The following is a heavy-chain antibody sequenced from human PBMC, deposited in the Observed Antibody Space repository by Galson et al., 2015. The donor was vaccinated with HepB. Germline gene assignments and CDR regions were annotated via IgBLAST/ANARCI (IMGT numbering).Heavy chain of an antibody. Sequence: SLRLSCAASGFTVSTNYMIWVRQAPGRGLEWVSIFYAVRSTYYADSVKGRFTISSDNSKNTLYLQMNSLRVEDTAVYYCARIYYYYYGMDLWGQGTTVTVSS. J-gene: IGHJ6*02. CDR3: ARIYYYYYGMDL. V-gene: IGHV3-53*05. CDR1: GFTVSTNY. CDR2: FYAVRST.